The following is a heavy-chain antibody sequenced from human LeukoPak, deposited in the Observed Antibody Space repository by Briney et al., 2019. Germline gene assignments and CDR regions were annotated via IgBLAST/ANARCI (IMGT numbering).Heavy chain of an antibody. Sequence: GGSLRLSCAASGFTFSSYAMSWVRQAPGEGLEWVSEISDSGGSTSYADSVKGRFTISRDNSKSALFLQMNSLRADDTAVYYCAKVHDLGGSNKPFDYWGQGTLVTVSS. J-gene: IGHJ4*02. D-gene: IGHD2-15*01. CDR1: GFTFSSYA. CDR2: ISDSGGST. V-gene: IGHV3-23*01. CDR3: AKVHDLGGSNKPFDY.